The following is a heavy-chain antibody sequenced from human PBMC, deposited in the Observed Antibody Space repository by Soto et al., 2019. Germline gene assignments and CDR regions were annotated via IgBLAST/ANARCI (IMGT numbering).Heavy chain of an antibody. Sequence: EVQLLESGGGLVQPGGSLRLSCAASGFTFSSYAMSWVRQAPGKGLEWVSAISGSGGSTYYADSVKGRFTISRDNSKNTLYLQMNRLRAEDTAVYYCAKDASRSKMYSSSWYEANWFDPWGQGTLVTVSS. CDR2: ISGSGGST. CDR3: AKDASRSKMYSSSWYEANWFDP. J-gene: IGHJ5*02. D-gene: IGHD6-13*01. V-gene: IGHV3-23*01. CDR1: GFTFSSYA.